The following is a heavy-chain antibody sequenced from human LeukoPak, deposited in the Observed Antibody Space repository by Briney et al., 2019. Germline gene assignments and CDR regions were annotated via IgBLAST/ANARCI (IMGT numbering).Heavy chain of an antibody. CDR3: ARDNGPYDY. CDR2: INGDGSST. CDR1: GFTFSNYG. D-gene: IGHD2-8*01. J-gene: IGHJ4*02. V-gene: IGHV3-74*01. Sequence: GRSLRLSCAASGFTFSNYGMHWVRQAPGKGLVWVSRINGDGSSTSYADSVKGRFTISRDNVKNTLYLQMNSLRAEDTAVYYCARDNGPYDYWGQGTLVTVSS.